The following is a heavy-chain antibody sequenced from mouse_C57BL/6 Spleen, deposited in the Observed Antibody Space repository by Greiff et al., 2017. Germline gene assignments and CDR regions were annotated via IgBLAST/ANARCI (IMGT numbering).Heavy chain of an antibody. D-gene: IGHD4-1*01. Sequence: QVQLQQSGAELARPGASVKLSCKASGYTFTSYGISWVKQRTGQGLEWIGEIYPRSGNTYHNEKFKGKATLTADKSSSTAYMELRSLTSEDSAVYFCARLTGHAMDYWGQGTSVTVSS. CDR2: IYPRSGNT. V-gene: IGHV1-81*01. J-gene: IGHJ4*01. CDR1: GYTFTSYG. CDR3: ARLTGHAMDY.